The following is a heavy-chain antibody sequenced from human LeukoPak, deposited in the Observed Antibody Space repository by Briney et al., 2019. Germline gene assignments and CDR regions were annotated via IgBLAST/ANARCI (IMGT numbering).Heavy chain of an antibody. CDR2: IYYSGST. Sequence: SETLSLTCTVSGGSISSGDYYWSWIRQPPGKGLEWIGSIYYSGSTYYNPSLKSRVTISVDTSKNQFSLKLSSVTAADTAVYYCARHATPRNIVVVPAAIYYWGQGTLVTVSS. J-gene: IGHJ4*02. D-gene: IGHD2-2*01. V-gene: IGHV4-39*01. CDR3: ARHATPRNIVVVPAAIYY. CDR1: GGSISSGDYY.